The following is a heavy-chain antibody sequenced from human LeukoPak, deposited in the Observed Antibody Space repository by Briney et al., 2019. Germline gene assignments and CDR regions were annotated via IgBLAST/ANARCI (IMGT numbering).Heavy chain of an antibody. Sequence: PGGSLRLSCAASGFTFDDYAMHWVRQAPGKGLEWVSGISWNSGSIGYADSVKGRFTISRDNAKNSLYLQMNSLRAEDTALYYCAKGFGYYDSSGYYFDYWGQGTLVTVSS. CDR2: ISWNSGSI. CDR3: AKGFGYYDSSGYYFDY. J-gene: IGHJ4*02. D-gene: IGHD3-22*01. CDR1: GFTFDDYA. V-gene: IGHV3-9*01.